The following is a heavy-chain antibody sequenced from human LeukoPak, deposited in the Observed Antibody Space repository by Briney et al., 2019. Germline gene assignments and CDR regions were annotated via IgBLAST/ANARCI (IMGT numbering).Heavy chain of an antibody. J-gene: IGHJ6*03. Sequence: SETLSLTCTVSGGSISSHYWSWIRQPPGKGLEWIGYIYYSGSTNYNPSLKSRVTISVDTSKNQFSLKLSSVTAADTAVYYCARGGGYSGYGFFYYYYMDVWGKGTTVTVSS. CDR3: ARGGGYSGYGFFYYYYMDV. V-gene: IGHV4-59*11. CDR1: GGSISSHY. CDR2: IYYSGST. D-gene: IGHD5-12*01.